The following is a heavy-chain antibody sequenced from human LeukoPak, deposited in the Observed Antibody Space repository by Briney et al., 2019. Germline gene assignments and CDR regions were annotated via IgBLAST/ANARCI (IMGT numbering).Heavy chain of an antibody. CDR3: ARDCSGGSCYAFDI. J-gene: IGHJ3*02. D-gene: IGHD2-15*01. V-gene: IGHV4-38-2*02. CDR2: IYHSGST. Sequence: PSETLSLTCDVSGYSISSGYYWGWIRQPPGKGLEWIGSIYHSGSTYNNPSLKSRVTISVDTSKNQFSLKLSSVTAADTAMYYCARDCSGGSCYAFDIWGQGTMVIVFS. CDR1: GYSISSGYY.